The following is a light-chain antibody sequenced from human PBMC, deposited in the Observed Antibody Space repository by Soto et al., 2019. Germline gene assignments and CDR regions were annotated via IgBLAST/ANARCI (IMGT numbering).Light chain of an antibody. Sequence: EIVLTQSPGTLSLSPGEIATLSCRASQSVASRFLAWDQQRPGQAPSLLIYGASSRATGITDRFSGSGSGTDFTLIISRLEPEDFAVYYCQHYDGPHFTFGPGTKVDIK. CDR1: QSVASRF. CDR3: QHYDGPHFT. V-gene: IGKV3-20*01. CDR2: GAS. J-gene: IGKJ3*01.